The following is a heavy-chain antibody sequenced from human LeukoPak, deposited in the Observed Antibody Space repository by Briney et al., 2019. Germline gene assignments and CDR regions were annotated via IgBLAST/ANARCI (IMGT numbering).Heavy chain of an antibody. V-gene: IGHV3-9*01. J-gene: IGHJ6*02. CDR2: ISWNSGSI. CDR3: AKDIVVGESFYYGMDV. Sequence: TGGSLRLSCAASGFTFDDYAMHWVRQAPGKGLEWVSGISWNSGSIGYADSVKGRFTISRDNAKNSLYLQMNSLRAEDTALYYCAKDIVVGESFYYGMDVWGQGTTVTVSS. D-gene: IGHD2-21*01. CDR1: GFTFDDYA.